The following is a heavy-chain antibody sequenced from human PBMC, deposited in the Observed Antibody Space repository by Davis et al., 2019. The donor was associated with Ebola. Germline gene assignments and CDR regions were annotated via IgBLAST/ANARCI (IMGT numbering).Heavy chain of an antibody. CDR1: GFTFSDYT. D-gene: IGHD6-13*01. Sequence: GESLKISCAASGFTFSDYTMTWVRLAPGKGLEWVANIKQDGSEKYYVDSVKGRFTISRDNAKNSLYLQMNSLRAEDTAVYYCAREREQQLVHYYYGLDVWGLGTTVTVSS. CDR2: IKQDGSEK. CDR3: AREREQQLVHYYYGLDV. V-gene: IGHV3-7*01. J-gene: IGHJ6*02.